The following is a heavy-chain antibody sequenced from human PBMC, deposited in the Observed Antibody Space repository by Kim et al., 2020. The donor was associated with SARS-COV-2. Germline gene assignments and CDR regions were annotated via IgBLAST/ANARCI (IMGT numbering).Heavy chain of an antibody. CDR3: ARDILYYGMDV. J-gene: IGHJ6*02. CDR2: T. V-gene: IGHV3-66*01. D-gene: IGHD2-15*01. Sequence: TYYADSVKGRFTISRDNSKNTLYLQMNSLRAEDTAVYYCARDILYYGMDVWGQGTTVTVSS.